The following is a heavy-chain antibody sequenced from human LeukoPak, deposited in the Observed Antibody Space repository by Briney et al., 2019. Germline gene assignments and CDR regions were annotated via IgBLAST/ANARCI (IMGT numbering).Heavy chain of an antibody. CDR1: GFTFSSYS. Sequence: PGGSLRLSCAASGFTFSSYSMNWVRQAPGKGLEWVSSISSSSSYIYYADSVKGRFTISRDNAKNSLYLQMNSLRAEDTAVYYCARDRPTSVGYDWAPYYFDYWGQGTLVTVSS. D-gene: IGHD3-16*01. V-gene: IGHV3-21*01. J-gene: IGHJ4*02. CDR3: ARDRPTSVGYDWAPYYFDY. CDR2: ISSSSSYI.